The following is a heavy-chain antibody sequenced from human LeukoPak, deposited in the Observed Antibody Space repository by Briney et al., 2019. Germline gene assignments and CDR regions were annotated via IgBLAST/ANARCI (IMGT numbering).Heavy chain of an antibody. CDR1: GFTFSSYA. Sequence: PGGSLRLSCAASGFTFSSYAMHWVRQAPGKGLEWVAVISYDGSNKYYADSVKGRFTISRDNSKNTLYLQMNSLRAGDTAVYYCARDGSRRYVDYWGQGTLVNVSS. J-gene: IGHJ4*02. V-gene: IGHV3-30*04. D-gene: IGHD3-10*01. CDR2: ISYDGSNK. CDR3: ARDGSRRYVDY.